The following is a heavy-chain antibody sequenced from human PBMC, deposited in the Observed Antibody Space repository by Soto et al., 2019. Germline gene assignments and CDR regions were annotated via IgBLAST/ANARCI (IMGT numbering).Heavy chain of an antibody. J-gene: IGHJ6*03. Sequence: SETLSLTCTVSGGSISSSSYYWGWIRQPPGKGLEWIGSTYYSGSTYYNPSLKSRVTISVDTSKNQFSLKLSSVTAADTAVYYCARQYYDFWSGYLLAPTHNYYYYMDVWGKGTTVTVSS. CDR2: TYYSGST. D-gene: IGHD3-3*01. V-gene: IGHV4-39*01. CDR1: GGSISSSSYY. CDR3: ARQYYDFWSGYLLAPTHNYYYYMDV.